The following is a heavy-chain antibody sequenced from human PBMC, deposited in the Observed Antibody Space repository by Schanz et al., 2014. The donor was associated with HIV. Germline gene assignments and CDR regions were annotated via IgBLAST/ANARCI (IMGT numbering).Heavy chain of an antibody. V-gene: IGHV3-23*01. CDR1: GFTFNNYA. CDR3: ARDAASHSYGSTMDV. CDR2: INWNGDTT. J-gene: IGHJ6*02. D-gene: IGHD5-18*01. Sequence: EVQLLEFGGGSVRPGESLRLSCLASGFTFNNYAMSWVRQAPGKGLEWVAVINWNGDTTYYADSVKGRFTISRDNSENTLYLQMNSLRAEDTAVYYCARDAASHSYGSTMDVWGQGTTVTVSS.